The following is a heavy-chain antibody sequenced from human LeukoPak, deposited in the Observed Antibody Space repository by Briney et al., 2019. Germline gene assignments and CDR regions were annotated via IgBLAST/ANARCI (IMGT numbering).Heavy chain of an antibody. CDR1: GFTFGTYW. CDR2: INSDGSRT. CDR3: ARNSSAYYGGDDAFDI. J-gene: IGHJ3*02. D-gene: IGHD3-22*01. Sequence: GGSLRLSCAASGFTFGTYWMHWVRQAPGKGLVWVSRINSDGSRTNYADSVKGRFTISRDNAKNTLYLQMNSLRAEDTAVYYCARNSSAYYGGDDAFDIWGQGTMVTVSS. V-gene: IGHV3-74*01.